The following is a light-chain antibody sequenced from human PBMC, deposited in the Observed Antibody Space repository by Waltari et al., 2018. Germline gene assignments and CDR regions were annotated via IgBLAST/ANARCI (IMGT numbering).Light chain of an antibody. CDR1: SSALVTDNR. CDR2: DLS. Sequence: LTQPPSLSGSPGESVIISCSGTSSALVTDNRVSWYQQPPGRAPKLIIFDLSSRPSGVPDRFSGSKSGSTASLTISGLQAEDEGDYYCSSYTPSGTLVFGGGTKLTVL. V-gene: IGLV2-18*02. CDR3: SSYTPSGTLV. J-gene: IGLJ2*01.